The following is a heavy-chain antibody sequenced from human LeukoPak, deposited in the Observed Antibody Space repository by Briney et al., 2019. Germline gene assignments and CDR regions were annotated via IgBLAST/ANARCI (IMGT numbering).Heavy chain of an antibody. CDR1: GFTFSSYW. V-gene: IGHV3-74*01. D-gene: IGHD4-17*01. CDR2: IRSDGSST. J-gene: IGHJ4*02. CDR3: ARNGGDNYGDLEY. Sequence: GGSLRLSCAASGFTFSSYWMQWVRQAPGKGLGWVSRIRSDGSSTSYADSVKGRFTISRDNAKNTLYLQMNSLIAEDTAVYCCARNGGDNYGDLEYWGQGTLVTVSS.